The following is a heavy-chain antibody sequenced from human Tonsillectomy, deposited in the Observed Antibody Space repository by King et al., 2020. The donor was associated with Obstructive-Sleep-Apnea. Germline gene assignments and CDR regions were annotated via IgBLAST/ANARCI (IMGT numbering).Heavy chain of an antibody. J-gene: IGHJ5*02. CDR3: ARESASSGWNGDWFDP. Sequence: QLQESGPGLVKPSQTLSLTCTVSGGSISSGGYYWSWIRQNPGKGLEWIGYIYYSGGTYYNPSRTSRVTISVDTPKNQFSLKLSSVTAADTAVYYCARESASSGWNGDWFDPWGQGTLVTVSS. D-gene: IGHD6-19*01. CDR1: GGSISSGGYY. CDR2: IYYSGGT. V-gene: IGHV4-31*03.